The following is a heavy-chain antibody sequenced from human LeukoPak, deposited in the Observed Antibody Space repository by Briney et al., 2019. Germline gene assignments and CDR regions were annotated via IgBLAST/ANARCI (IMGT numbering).Heavy chain of an antibody. CDR2: INHSGST. V-gene: IGHV4-34*01. D-gene: IGHD6-6*01. CDR1: GGSTGSDY. CDR3: ARPPSSSHAFDI. Sequence: SETLSLTCTVSGGSTGSDYWSWIRQPPGKGLEWIGEINHSGSTNYNPSLKSRVTISVDTSKNQFSLKLSSVTAADTAVYYCARPPSSSHAFDIWGQGTMVTVSS. J-gene: IGHJ3*02.